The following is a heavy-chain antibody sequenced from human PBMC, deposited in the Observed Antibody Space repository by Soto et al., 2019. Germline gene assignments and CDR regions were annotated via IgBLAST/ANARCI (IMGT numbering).Heavy chain of an antibody. CDR3: ARSVVPAAKKGVGAFDI. CDR1: GYTFTGYY. J-gene: IGHJ3*02. D-gene: IGHD2-2*01. CDR2: INPNSGGT. V-gene: IGHV1-2*04. Sequence: GGPVKVSCKASGYTFTGYYMHWVRQAPGQGLEWMGWINPNSGGTNYAQKFQGWVTMTRDTSISTAYMELSRLRSDDTAVYYCARSVVPAAKKGVGAFDIWGQGTMVTVSS.